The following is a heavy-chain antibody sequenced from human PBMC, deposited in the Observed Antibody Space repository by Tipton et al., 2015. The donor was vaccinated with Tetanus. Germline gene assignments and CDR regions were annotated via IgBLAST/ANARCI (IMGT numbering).Heavy chain of an antibody. D-gene: IGHD5-24*01. CDR1: GFTFSSYE. CDR2: ISSSGSTI. J-gene: IGHJ4*02. Sequence: SLRLSCAASGFTFSSYEMNWVRQAPGKGLEWVSYISSSGSTIYYADSVKGRFTISRDNAKNSLYLQMNSLRAEDTAFYYCASIPGWLQWEYYFDSWGQGPLVPVSS. CDR3: ASIPGWLQWEYYFDS. V-gene: IGHV3-48*03.